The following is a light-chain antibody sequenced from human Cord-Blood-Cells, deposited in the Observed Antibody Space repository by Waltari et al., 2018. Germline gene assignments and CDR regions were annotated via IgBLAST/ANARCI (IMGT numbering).Light chain of an antibody. CDR2: GAS. V-gene: IGKV3-15*01. J-gene: IGKJ1*01. Sequence: EICMTQSPATQSVSPGERATLSCRASQRVSTNLAGDQQKPGQAPMVLIYGASTRATGIPARFSGSGSGTEFTLTISSLQSEDFAVYYCQQYNNWPRTFGQGNKVEI. CDR3: QQYNNWPRT. CDR1: QRVSTN.